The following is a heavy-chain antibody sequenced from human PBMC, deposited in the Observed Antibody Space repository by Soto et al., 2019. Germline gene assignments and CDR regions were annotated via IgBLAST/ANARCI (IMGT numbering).Heavy chain of an antibody. CDR2: ISSDLRAL. Sequence: GGSLRLSCAASGFTISTYHLNWVRQAPGKGLEWVSYISSDLRALYYADSVRGRFTISRDNAKNSLYLQMTSLRDEDTGVYYCTRDGRRGYDMDVWGQGTTVTVSS. D-gene: IGHD1-26*01. CDR3: TRDGRRGYDMDV. J-gene: IGHJ6*02. CDR1: GFTISTYH. V-gene: IGHV3-48*02.